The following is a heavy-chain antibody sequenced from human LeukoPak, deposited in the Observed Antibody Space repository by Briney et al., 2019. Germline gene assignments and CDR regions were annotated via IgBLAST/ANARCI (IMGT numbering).Heavy chain of an antibody. J-gene: IGHJ4*02. CDR3: ARALRYSSSRYYSDY. CDR1: GYTFTGYY. CDR2: INPNSGGT. V-gene: IGHV1-2*02. D-gene: IGHD6-13*01. Sequence: ASVKVSCKASGYTFTGYYMHWVRQAPGQGLEWMGWINPNSGGTNYAQKFQGRVTMTRDTSISTAYMELSRLRSDDTAVYYCARALRYSSSRYYSDYWGQGALVTVSS.